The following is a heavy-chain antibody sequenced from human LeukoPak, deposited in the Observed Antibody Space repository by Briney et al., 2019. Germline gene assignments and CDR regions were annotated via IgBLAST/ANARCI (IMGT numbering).Heavy chain of an antibody. CDR1: GYTFTGYY. Sequence: ASVKVSCKASGYTFTGYYMHWVRQAPGQGLEWMGWINPNSGGTNYAQKFQGRVTMTRDTSTSTVYMELSSLRSEDTAVYYCARAYYDILTGYYDWGQGTLVTVSS. D-gene: IGHD3-9*01. V-gene: IGHV1-2*02. CDR3: ARAYYDILTGYYD. CDR2: INPNSGGT. J-gene: IGHJ4*02.